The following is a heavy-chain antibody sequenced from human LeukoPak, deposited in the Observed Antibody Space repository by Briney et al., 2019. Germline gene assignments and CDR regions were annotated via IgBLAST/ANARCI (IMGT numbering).Heavy chain of an antibody. CDR1: GFTFSGYW. V-gene: IGHV3-74*01. CDR3: VRDGYSYGFMLAFDI. D-gene: IGHD5-18*01. J-gene: IGHJ3*02. Sequence: GGSLRLSCAASGFTFSGYWMHWVRQAPGKGLVWVLRINSDGSSTSYADSVKGRFTISRDSAKNTLYLQMNSLRAEDTAVYYCVRDGYSYGFMLAFDIWGLGTRVTVSS. CDR2: INSDGSST.